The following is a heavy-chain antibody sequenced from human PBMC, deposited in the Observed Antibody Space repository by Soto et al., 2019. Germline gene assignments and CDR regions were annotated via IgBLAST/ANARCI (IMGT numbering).Heavy chain of an antibody. Sequence: EVQLLESGGGLVQPVCSLRLSFASSGVTFSNYDMSWVRQAPAKGLEWVSALPEIGTNTYYADSVKGRFTISRDNSKNTLFLQINNLRAGDTAVYYCAKKSGVGATWYFDYWGQGTLVTVSS. CDR1: GVTFSNYD. D-gene: IGHD1-26*01. CDR2: LPEIGTNT. V-gene: IGHV3-23*01. CDR3: AKKSGVGATWYFDY. J-gene: IGHJ4*02.